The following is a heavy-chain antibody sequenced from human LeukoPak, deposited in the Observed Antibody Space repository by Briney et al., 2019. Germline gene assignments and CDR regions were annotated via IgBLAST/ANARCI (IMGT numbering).Heavy chain of an antibody. D-gene: IGHD6-19*01. CDR2: ISAYNGNT. V-gene: IGHV1-18*01. Sequence: GASVKVSCKASGYTFTSYGISWVRQAPGQGLEWMGWISAYNGNTNYAQKLQGRVTMTTDTSTSTAYMELRSLRSDDTAVYYCARGPRPGWGIAVAGTFEYFQHWGQGTLVTVSS. CDR1: GYTFTSYG. CDR3: ARGPRPGWGIAVAGTFEYFQH. J-gene: IGHJ1*01.